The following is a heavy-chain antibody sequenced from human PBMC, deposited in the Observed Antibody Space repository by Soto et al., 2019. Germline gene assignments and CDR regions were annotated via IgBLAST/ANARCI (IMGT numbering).Heavy chain of an antibody. D-gene: IGHD4-17*01. J-gene: IGHJ2*01. CDR3: ARVGTVTTRWWYFDL. CDR2: IYSGGST. Sequence: EVQLVETGGGLIQPGGSLRLSCAASGFTVSSNYMSWVRQAPGKGLEWVSVIYSGGSTYYADSVKGRFTISRDNSKNTVYLQMNSLRAEDTAVYYCARVGTVTTRWWYFDLWGRGTLVTVSS. CDR1: GFTVSSNY. V-gene: IGHV3-53*02.